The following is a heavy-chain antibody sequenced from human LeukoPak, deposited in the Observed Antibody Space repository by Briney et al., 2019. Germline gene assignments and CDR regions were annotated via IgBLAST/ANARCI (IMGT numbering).Heavy chain of an antibody. J-gene: IGHJ5*02. CDR2: MNPNSGNT. D-gene: IGHD2-15*01. Sequence: GASVKVSCKASGYTFTGYYMHWVRQAPGQGLEWMGWMNPNSGNTGYAQKFQGRVTMTRNTSISTAYMELSSLRSEDTAVYYCARDRYCSGGSCYPQADYNWFDPWGQGTLVTVSS. CDR3: ARDRYCSGGSCYPQADYNWFDP. CDR1: GYTFTGYY. V-gene: IGHV1-8*02.